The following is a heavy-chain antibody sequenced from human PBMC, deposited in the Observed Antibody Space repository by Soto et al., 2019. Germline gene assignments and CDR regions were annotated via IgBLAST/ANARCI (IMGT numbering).Heavy chain of an antibody. Sequence: EVQLVESGGGLVQPGGSLSLSCAASGFTFSSYSMNWVRQAPGKGLEWVSYMSSSSSTIYYADSVKGRFTISRDNAKNSLYLQMNSLRAEDTAVYYCARDAPPDDYWGQGTLVTVSS. J-gene: IGHJ4*02. V-gene: IGHV3-48*04. CDR2: MSSSSSTI. CDR3: ARDAPPDDY. CDR1: GFTFSSYS.